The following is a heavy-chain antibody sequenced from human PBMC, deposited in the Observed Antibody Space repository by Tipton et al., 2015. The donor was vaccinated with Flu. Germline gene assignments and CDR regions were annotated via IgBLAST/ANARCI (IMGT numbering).Heavy chain of an antibody. CDR3: ALTGRGLYYYYYGMDV. CDR2: IYYSGST. D-gene: IGHD1-14*01. Sequence: LRLSCTVSGGSISSGGYYWSWIRQHPGKGLEWIGYIYYSGSTYYNPSLKSRVTISVDTSKNQFSLKLSSVTAADTAVYHCALTGRGLYYYYYGMDVWGQGTTVTVSS. CDR1: GGSISSGGYY. V-gene: IGHV4-31*02. J-gene: IGHJ6*02.